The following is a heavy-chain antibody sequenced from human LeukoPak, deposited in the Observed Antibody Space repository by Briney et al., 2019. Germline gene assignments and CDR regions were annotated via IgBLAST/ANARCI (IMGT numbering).Heavy chain of an antibody. V-gene: IGHV3-30*02. CDR1: GFNFTNYV. CDR2: IGSDGSDK. J-gene: IGHJ4*02. Sequence: PGGSLRLSCAPSGFNFTNYVMHWVRQAPGKGLEWVSFIGSDGSDKHYADSVKGRFTISRDNSKNTLYLQVNSLRPEDTAVYYCAKDLSSGGGYDWGQGTLVTVSS. CDR3: AKDLSSGGGYD. D-gene: IGHD3-16*01.